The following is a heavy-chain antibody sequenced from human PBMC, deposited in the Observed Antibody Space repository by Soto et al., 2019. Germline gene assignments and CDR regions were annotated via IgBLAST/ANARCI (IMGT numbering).Heavy chain of an antibody. CDR3: ARDCCSSTRCYCFDY. CDR2: IWYDGSNK. D-gene: IGHD2-2*01. Sequence: QVQLVESGGGVVQPGRSLRLSCAASGFTFSSYGMHWVRQAPGKGLEWVAVIWYDGSNKYYADSVKGRFTISRDNSKNTLDLQMNSLRAEDTAVYYCARDCCSSTRCYCFDYWGQGTLVTVSS. CDR1: GFTFSSYG. J-gene: IGHJ4*02. V-gene: IGHV3-33*01.